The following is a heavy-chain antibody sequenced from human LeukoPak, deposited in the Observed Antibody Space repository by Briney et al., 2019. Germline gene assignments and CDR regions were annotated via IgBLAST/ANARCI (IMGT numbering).Heavy chain of an antibody. V-gene: IGHV1-69*04. D-gene: IGHD2-2*01. CDR1: GDSFNNTA. J-gene: IGHJ5*02. CDR2: IIPSLGIP. Sequence: RASVTVSCKASGDSFNNTASSWVRQAPGQGLEWVGRIIPSLGIPTYAQQFQGRVAITADTSTSTAFMELSGLTSEDTAVYYCAQRLSWFDPWGQGTLVTVSS. CDR3: AQRLSWFDP.